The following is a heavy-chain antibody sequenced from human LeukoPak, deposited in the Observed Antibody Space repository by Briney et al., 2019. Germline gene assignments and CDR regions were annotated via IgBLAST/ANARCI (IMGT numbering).Heavy chain of an antibody. CDR2: ISTYNGDT. J-gene: IGHJ2*01. V-gene: IGHV1-18*01. D-gene: IGHD3-9*01. CDR1: GYTFTRWN. CDR3: ARDSDWVFDL. Sequence: ASVKVSCKASGYTFTRWNFSWVRQAPGQGLEWMGWISTYNGDTKYAQKFQGRVTMTTDTSTSTTYMELRSLTSDDTAVYYCARDSDWVFDLWGRGTLVTVS.